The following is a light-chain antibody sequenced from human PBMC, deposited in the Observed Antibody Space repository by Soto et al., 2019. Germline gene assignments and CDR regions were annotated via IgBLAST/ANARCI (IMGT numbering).Light chain of an antibody. V-gene: IGLV2-14*03. CDR1: SSDIGDYNY. CDR3: SSYTRNSFVV. Sequence: QSALTQPASVSGSPGQSITISCTGTSSDIGDYNYVCWYQQHPGKVPKLLIYEVSSRPSGVSNRFSGSKSGNTASLTISGLQAEDEADYYCSSYTRNSFVVFGGGTKVTVL. CDR2: EVS. J-gene: IGLJ2*01.